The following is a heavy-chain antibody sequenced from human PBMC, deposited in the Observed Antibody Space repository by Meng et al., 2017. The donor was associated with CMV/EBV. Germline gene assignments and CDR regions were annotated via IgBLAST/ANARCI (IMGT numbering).Heavy chain of an antibody. CDR3: AKSISTLQVYGMDV. Sequence: GESLKISCAASGFTFSSYGMHWVRQAPGKGLEWVAFIRYDGSNKYYADSVKGRFTISRDNSKNTLYLQMNSLRAEDTAVYYCAKSISTLQVYGMDVWGQGTTVTVSS. J-gene: IGHJ6*02. D-gene: IGHD2-2*01. CDR1: GFTFSSYG. V-gene: IGHV3-30*02. CDR2: IRYDGSNK.